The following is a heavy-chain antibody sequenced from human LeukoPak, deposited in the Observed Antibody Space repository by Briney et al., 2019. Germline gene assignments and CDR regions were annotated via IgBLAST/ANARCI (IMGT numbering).Heavy chain of an antibody. J-gene: IGHJ4*02. CDR2: ISAYSGNT. CDR3: ARADPRSGSYYNEASYYFDY. Sequence: ASVKVSCKASGYTFTSYGISWVRQAPGQGLEWMGWISAYSGNTNYAQKLQGRVTMTTDTSTSTAYMELRSLRSDDTAVYYCARADPRSGSYYNEASYYFDYWGQGTLVTVSS. D-gene: IGHD3-10*01. CDR1: GYTFTSYG. V-gene: IGHV1-18*01.